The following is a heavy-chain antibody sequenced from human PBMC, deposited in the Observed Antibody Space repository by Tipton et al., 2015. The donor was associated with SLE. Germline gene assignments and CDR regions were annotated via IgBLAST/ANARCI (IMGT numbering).Heavy chain of an antibody. D-gene: IGHD1-14*01. CDR1: GYTFIAFF. CDR3: ARGPNHGNFDY. V-gene: IGHV1-2*02. Sequence: QSGPEVKKPGASVKVSCKASGYTFIAFFMHWMRQAPGQGLEWMGWINPNNGDTKFAQQFQGRVTMTRDTSITTVYMELSSLTSDDTAVYYCARGPNHGNFDYWGQGTLATVSS. J-gene: IGHJ4*02. CDR2: INPNNGDT.